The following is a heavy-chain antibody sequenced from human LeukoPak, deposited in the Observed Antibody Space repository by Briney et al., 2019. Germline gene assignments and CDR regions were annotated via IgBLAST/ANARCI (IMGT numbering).Heavy chain of an antibody. CDR3: ARDSLLRGSGWDYWYFDL. J-gene: IGHJ2*01. V-gene: IGHV4-61*01. CDR1: GGSVSNGNYY. Sequence: PSETLSLTCPGTGGSVSNGNYYSSWIRQPPGKGLEWIGNMHYSGSTNYNPSLKSRVTISVDTSMIQLSLLLTSATAADTAVYYCARDSLLRGSGWDYWYFDLWGRGTLVTVSS. D-gene: IGHD6-25*01. CDR2: MHYSGST.